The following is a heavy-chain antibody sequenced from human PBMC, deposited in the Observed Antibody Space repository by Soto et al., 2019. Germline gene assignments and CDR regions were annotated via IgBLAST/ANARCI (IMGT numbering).Heavy chain of an antibody. J-gene: IGHJ6*02. CDR1: GFTFSSYG. V-gene: IGHV3-30*18. D-gene: IGHD2-15*01. Sequence: QVQLVESGGGVVQPGRSLRLSCAASGFTFSSYGMHWVRQAPGKGLEWVAVISYDGSNKYYADSVKGRFTISRDNSKNTLYLQMNSLRAEDTAVYYCAKANWAAYYGMDVWGQGTTVTVS. CDR3: AKANWAAYYGMDV. CDR2: ISYDGSNK.